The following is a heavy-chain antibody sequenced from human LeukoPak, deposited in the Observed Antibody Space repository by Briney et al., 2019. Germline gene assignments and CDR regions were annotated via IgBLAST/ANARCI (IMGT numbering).Heavy chain of an antibody. CDR2: ISYDGSNK. CDR3: AKELTPYESSPADL. V-gene: IGHV3-30*18. J-gene: IGHJ2*01. CDR1: GFTFSSYG. D-gene: IGHD2-15*01. Sequence: GGSLRLSCAASGFTFSSYGMHWVREAPGKGLEWVSVISYDGSNKYYADSVKGRFTISRDNSKNTLYLQMNSLRAEDTAVYYCAKELTPYESSPADLWGRGTLVTVSS.